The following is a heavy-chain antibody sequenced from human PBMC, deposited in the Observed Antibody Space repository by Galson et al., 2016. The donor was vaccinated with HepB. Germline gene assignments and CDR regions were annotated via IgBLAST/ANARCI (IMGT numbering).Heavy chain of an antibody. J-gene: IGHJ4*02. V-gene: IGHV3-33*01. CDR2: IWYDGSNK. CDR3: AREDPRIAAAFLGS. Sequence: SLRLSCAASGFTFSRSGMHWVRQAPGKGLEWVALIWYDGSNKYYADSVKGRFTISRDNSRNTLFLQMNRLRAEDTGLYYCAREDPRIAAAFLGSWGQGTLVTCSS. CDR1: GFTFSRSG. D-gene: IGHD6-25*01.